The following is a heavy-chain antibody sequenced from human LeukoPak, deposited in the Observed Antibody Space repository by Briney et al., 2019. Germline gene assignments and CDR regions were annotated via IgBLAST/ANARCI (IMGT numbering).Heavy chain of an antibody. V-gene: IGHV4-59*13. D-gene: IGHD3-22*01. CDR1: GGSITNYY. CDR3: ARGDLYYYDSSGYSH. Sequence: SETLSLTCTVSGGSITNYYWSWIRQPPGKGLEWIGYSYYSGSTNYNPSLKSRVTISVDTSKNQFSLKLSSVTAADTAVYYCARGDLYYYDSSGYSHWGQGTLVTVSS. J-gene: IGHJ4*02. CDR2: SYYSGST.